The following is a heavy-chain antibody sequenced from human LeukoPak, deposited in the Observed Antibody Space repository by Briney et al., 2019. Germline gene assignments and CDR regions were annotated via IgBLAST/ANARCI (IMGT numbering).Heavy chain of an antibody. CDR3: AKRGVVIRVILVGFHKEAYYFDS. Sequence: GGSLRLSCAVSGITLSNYGMSWVRQAPGKGLEWVAGISDSGGSTNYADSVKGRFTISRDNPKNTLYLQMNSLRAEDTAVYFCAKRGVVIRVILVGFHKEAYYFDSWGQGVLVTVSS. CDR2: ISDSGGST. J-gene: IGHJ4*02. CDR1: GITLSNYG. V-gene: IGHV3-23*01. D-gene: IGHD3-22*01.